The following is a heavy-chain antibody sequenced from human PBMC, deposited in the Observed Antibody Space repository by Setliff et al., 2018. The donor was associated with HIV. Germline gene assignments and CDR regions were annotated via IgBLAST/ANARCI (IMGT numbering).Heavy chain of an antibody. V-gene: IGHV3-23*01. Sequence: PGGSLRLSCAASEFTFSIYAMSWLRQAPGKGLEWVSGISGSGSSTYYADSVKGRFTISRDNSKNTLYLQMNRLRADDTAIYYCAKGASLVPRRPHFCYFDYWG. D-gene: IGHD3-16*02. CDR3: AKGASLVPRRPHFCYFDY. J-gene: IGHJ4*03. CDR2: ISGSGSST. CDR1: EFTFSIYA.